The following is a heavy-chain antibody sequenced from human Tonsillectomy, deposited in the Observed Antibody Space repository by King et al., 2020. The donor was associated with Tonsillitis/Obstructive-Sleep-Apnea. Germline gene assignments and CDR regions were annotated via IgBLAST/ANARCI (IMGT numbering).Heavy chain of an antibody. CDR3: AKLEVSPYYYGMDV. CDR1: GFTFSSYA. J-gene: IGHJ6*02. CDR2: ISGSGGST. D-gene: IGHD1-1*01. V-gene: IGHV3-23*04. Sequence: VQLVESGGGLVQPGGSLRLSCAASGFTFSSYAMSWVRQAPGKGLEWVSAISGSGGSTYYADSVKGRFTISRDNSKNTLYLQMNSLRAEDTAVDYFAKLEVSPYYYGMDVWGQGTTVTVSS.